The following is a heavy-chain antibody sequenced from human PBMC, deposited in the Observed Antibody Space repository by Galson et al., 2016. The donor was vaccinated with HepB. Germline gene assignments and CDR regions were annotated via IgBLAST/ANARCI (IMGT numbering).Heavy chain of an antibody. CDR2: INTANGNT. J-gene: IGHJ6*02. CDR1: GYSFTTYA. Sequence: SVKVSCKASGYSFTTYAVHWVRQAPGQRLEWMGWINTANGNTRYSQNFQGRVTITADESTSTAYMELSSLRSEDTAVYYCARVRDGYNHYYYYGMDVWGQGTTVTVSS. V-gene: IGHV1-3*04. D-gene: IGHD5-24*01. CDR3: ARVRDGYNHYYYYGMDV.